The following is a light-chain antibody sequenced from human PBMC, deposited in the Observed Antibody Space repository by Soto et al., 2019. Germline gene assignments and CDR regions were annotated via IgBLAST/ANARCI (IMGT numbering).Light chain of an antibody. J-gene: IGKJ2*01. CDR2: RAS. CDR3: QQYDTSPPLYT. CDR1: QTVDSTY. Sequence: EVVLTQSPGTLSLSPGERATLSCRASQTVDSTYLAWYQQKPGQAPRLLIYRASSRAAGVPDRFSGSGSGTDFTLTISKLDPEDFAVYYCQQYDTSPPLYTFGQGPSWRSN. V-gene: IGKV3-20*01.